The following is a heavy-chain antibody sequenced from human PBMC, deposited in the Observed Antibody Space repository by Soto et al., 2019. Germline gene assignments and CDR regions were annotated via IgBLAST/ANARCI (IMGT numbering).Heavy chain of an antibody. Sequence: EVQLLESGGGLGQPEGSLRLSCAASGFTFTSYAMGWVRQAPGKGLEWVSVISSGGSTYYADSVRVRFTISRDNSKDTLSLQMNSLRAEDTAVYYCAKRRGAGGHFDYCGQGALVTVSS. J-gene: IGHJ4*02. CDR2: ISSGGST. CDR3: AKRRGAGGHFDY. CDR1: GFTFTSYA. D-gene: IGHD2-15*01. V-gene: IGHV3-23*01.